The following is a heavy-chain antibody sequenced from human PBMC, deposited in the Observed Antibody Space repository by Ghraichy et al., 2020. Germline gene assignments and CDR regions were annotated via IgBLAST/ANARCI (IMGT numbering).Heavy chain of an antibody. CDR1: GFIFKNYA. V-gene: IGHV3-23*01. D-gene: IGHD1-1*01. CDR2: INPPGINT. CDR3: AKRSGTPGFFDS. J-gene: IGHJ4*02. Sequence: GGSLRLSCAASGFIFKNYAMSWVRQAPGKGLEWVSAINPPGINTYPAGSVRGRFTISRDNSKNTLYLVMNSLRVDDTAIYYCAKRSGTPGFFDSWGQGTLVTVSS.